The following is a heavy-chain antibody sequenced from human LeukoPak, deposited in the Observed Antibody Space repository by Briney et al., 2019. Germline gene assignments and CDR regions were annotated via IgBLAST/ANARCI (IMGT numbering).Heavy chain of an antibody. Sequence: GGSLRLSCAASGFTFSSYWMHWVRQAPGKGLEWVAVIWYDGSNKYYADSVKGRFTISRDNSKNTLYLQMNSLRAEDTAVYYCARDPQPLYSSSWYPSDAFDIWGQGTMVTVSS. CDR1: GFTFSSYW. CDR2: IWYDGSNK. CDR3: ARDPQPLYSSSWYPSDAFDI. D-gene: IGHD6-13*01. J-gene: IGHJ3*02. V-gene: IGHV3-33*08.